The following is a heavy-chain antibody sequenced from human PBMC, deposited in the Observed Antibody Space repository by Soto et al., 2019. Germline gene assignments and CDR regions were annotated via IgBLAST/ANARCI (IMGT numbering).Heavy chain of an antibody. V-gene: IGHV3-48*04. CDR1: GFTFSSYA. CDR2: ISSSGSTI. CDR3: ARDYYDFWSGYLVDAFDI. D-gene: IGHD3-3*01. Sequence: GGSLRLSCAASGFTFSSYAMHWIRQAPGKGLEWVSYISSSGSTIYYADSVKGRFTISRDNAKNSLYLQMNSLRAEDTAVYYCARDYYDFWSGYLVDAFDIWGQGTMVTVSS. J-gene: IGHJ3*02.